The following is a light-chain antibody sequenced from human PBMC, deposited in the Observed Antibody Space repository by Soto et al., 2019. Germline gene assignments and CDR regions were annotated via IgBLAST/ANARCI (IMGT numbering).Light chain of an antibody. CDR2: DAS. Sequence: DIQVTQSPSTLSASVGDRVTITCRASQSISTWLAWYQQKPGKAPKLLIYDASNLESGFPSRFSGGGSGTEFNLTISSLQLDNFAIYYCQQYNNYAVTFGQGTRLEIK. V-gene: IGKV1-5*01. CDR3: QQYNNYAVT. CDR1: QSISTW. J-gene: IGKJ5*01.